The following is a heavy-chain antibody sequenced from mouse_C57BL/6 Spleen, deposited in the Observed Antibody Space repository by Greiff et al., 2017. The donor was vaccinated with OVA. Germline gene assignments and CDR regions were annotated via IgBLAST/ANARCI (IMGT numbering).Heavy chain of an antibody. CDR2: IYPGSGST. CDR3: AGLQGYFDD. CDR1: GYTFTSYW. V-gene: IGHV1-55*01. Sequence: VQLQQPGAELVKPGASVKMSCTASGYTFTSYWITWVKQRPGQGLEWIGEIYPGSGSTNYNEKFQSKATLTVDTSSSPAYLQLSSLTSEDSAVYYCAGLQGYFDDWGKGTTLTVSS. D-gene: IGHD2-4*01. J-gene: IGHJ2*01.